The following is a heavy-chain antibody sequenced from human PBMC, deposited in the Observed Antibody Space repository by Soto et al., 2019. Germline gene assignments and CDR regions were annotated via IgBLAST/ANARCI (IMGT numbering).Heavy chain of an antibody. CDR3: ARDIAYCGGDCYSYYFSGMDV. V-gene: IGHV3-30-3*01. CDR1: GFTFSSYA. D-gene: IGHD2-21*02. Sequence: QVQLVESGGGVVQPGRSLRLSRAASGFTFSSYAMHWVRQAPGKGLEWVAVISYDGSNKYYADSVKGRFTISRDNSKNTLYLQMNSLRAEDTAVYYCARDIAYCGGDCYSYYFSGMDVW. CDR2: ISYDGSNK. J-gene: IGHJ6*01.